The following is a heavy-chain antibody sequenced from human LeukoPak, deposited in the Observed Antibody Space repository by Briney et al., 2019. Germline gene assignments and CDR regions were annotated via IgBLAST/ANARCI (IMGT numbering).Heavy chain of an antibody. Sequence: SETLSLTCTASGGSISSGGYYWSWIRQHPGKGLEWIGYIYYSGSTYYNPSLKSRVTISVDTSKNQFSLKLSSVTAADTAVYYCASKRYSSSLPYGPGAFDIWGQGTMVTVSS. CDR2: IYYSGST. CDR1: GGSISSGGYY. D-gene: IGHD6-13*01. CDR3: ASKRYSSSLPYGPGAFDI. V-gene: IGHV4-31*03. J-gene: IGHJ3*02.